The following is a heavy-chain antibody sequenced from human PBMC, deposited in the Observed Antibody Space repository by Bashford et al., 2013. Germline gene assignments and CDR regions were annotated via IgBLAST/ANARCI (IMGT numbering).Heavy chain of an antibody. D-gene: IGHD1-14*01. V-gene: IGHV3-9*01. CDR3: VKDLSPGATGVDAFDT. CDR2: ITWNNIII. J-gene: IGHJ3*02. Sequence: SLRLSCAASGFTFDTYAMHWVRQAPGKGLEWVSGITWNNIIIDYADSVKGRFTISRDNAKNSLYLHMDSLRGEDTALYYCVKDLSPGATGVDAFDTWGQGTMVTVSS. CDR1: GFTFDTYA.